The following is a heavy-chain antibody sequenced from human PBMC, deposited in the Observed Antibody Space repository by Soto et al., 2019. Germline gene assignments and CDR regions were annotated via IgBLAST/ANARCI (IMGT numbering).Heavy chain of an antibody. V-gene: IGHV3-30*18. D-gene: IGHD6-19*01. CDR2: ISYDGSNK. CDR3: AKVPSSGWYVRLVDFDY. J-gene: IGHJ4*02. CDR1: GFTFSSYG. Sequence: QVQLVESGGGVVQPGRSLRLSCAASGFTFSSYGMHWVRQAPGKGLEWVAVISYDGSNKYYADSVKGRFTISRDNSKNTLYLQMNSLRAEDTAVYYCAKVPSSGWYVRLVDFDYWGQGTLVTVSS.